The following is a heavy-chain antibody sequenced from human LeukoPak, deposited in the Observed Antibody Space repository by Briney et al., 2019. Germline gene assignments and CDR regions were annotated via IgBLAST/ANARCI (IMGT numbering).Heavy chain of an antibody. CDR1: GFTFSSYW. D-gene: IGHD3-3*01. Sequence: GGSLRLSCAASGFTFSSYWMHWVRQAPGKGLVWVSRISPDGSTTGHADSVKGRFTTSRDNAKNTLFLQMNSLRAEDTAVYYCTRDFDFSSAIWGQGALVTVSS. J-gene: IGHJ4*02. CDR2: ISPDGSTT. CDR3: TRDFDFSSAI. V-gene: IGHV3-74*01.